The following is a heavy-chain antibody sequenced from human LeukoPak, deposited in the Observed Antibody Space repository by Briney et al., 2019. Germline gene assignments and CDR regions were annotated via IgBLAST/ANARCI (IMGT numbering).Heavy chain of an antibody. CDR3: ARQGGYCLNAVCPNWFDP. V-gene: IGHV4-38-2*01. CDR2: IYHSGST. CDR1: GYSISSGYY. D-gene: IGHD2-8*01. J-gene: IGHJ5*02. Sequence: RPSETLSLTCAVSGYSISSGYYWGWIRQPPGKGLEWIGSIYHSGSTYYNPALQSRVTISVDTSKYQFSLKLSSVTAADTAVYYCARQGGYCLNAVCPNWFDPWGQGTLVTVSS.